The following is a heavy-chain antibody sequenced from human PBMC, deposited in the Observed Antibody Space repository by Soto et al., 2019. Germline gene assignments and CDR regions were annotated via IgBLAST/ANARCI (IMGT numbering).Heavy chain of an antibody. D-gene: IGHD3-10*01. J-gene: IGHJ4*02. CDR1: GGSISNYY. V-gene: IGHV4-59*01. Sequence: SETLSLTCAVSGGSISNYYRSWLRQPPGKGLEWIGYIYYSGTTHSNPSLNSRVTISEDRSKNQFSLKLSSVTAADTALYYCARNSPTTLYGPGNYFFDYWGQGTVVTVSS. CDR3: ARNSPTTLYGPGNYFFDY. CDR2: IYYSGTT.